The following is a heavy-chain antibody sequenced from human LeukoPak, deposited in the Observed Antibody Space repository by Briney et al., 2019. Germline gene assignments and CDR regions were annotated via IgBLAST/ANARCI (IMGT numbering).Heavy chain of an antibody. D-gene: IGHD3-16*01. Sequence: SETLSLTCSVSGGSLTNYYWGWTRQPPGKGLEFIGYIHSDGTTNYDSSLQSRVAISLDTSKIQFSLRLYSVTAADTAPYLCARLNFRGGEALHFDSWGQGTLVTVSS. J-gene: IGHJ4*02. CDR1: GGSLTNYY. CDR2: IHSDGTT. V-gene: IGHV4-4*09. CDR3: ARLNFRGGEALHFDS.